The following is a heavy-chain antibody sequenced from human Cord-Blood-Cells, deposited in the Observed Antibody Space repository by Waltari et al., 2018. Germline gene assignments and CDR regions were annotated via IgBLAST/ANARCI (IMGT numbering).Heavy chain of an antibody. J-gene: IGHJ4*02. CDR1: GGSISSYY. CDR2: IYYSGST. V-gene: IGHV4-59*01. CDR3: ARAGWEDSSGFDY. Sequence: QVQLQESGPGLVKPSETLSLTCTGSGGSISSYYWSWIRQPPGKGLEWIGYIYYSGSTNYNPSLKSRVTISVDTSKNQFSLKLSSVTAADTAVYYCARAGWEDSSGFDYWGQGTLVTVSS. D-gene: IGHD6-19*01.